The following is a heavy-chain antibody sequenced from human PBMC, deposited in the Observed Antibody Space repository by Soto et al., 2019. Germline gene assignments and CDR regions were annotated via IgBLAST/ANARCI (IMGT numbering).Heavy chain of an antibody. J-gene: IGHJ4*02. D-gene: IGHD3-16*01. CDR2: ISSGGDP. CDR3: ARDSGSSSAYWEHYFDY. CDR1: GFSISDKF. V-gene: IGHV3-53*01. Sequence: GGSLRLSCATSGFSISDKFMSWVRQAPGKGLEWISVISSGGDPSYADSVKGRFTISRDITKNTLFLQMTSLRADDTAVYFCARDSGSSSAYWEHYFDYWGPGTLLTVSS.